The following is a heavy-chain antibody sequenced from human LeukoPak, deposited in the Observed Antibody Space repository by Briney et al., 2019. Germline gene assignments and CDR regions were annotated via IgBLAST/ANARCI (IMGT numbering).Heavy chain of an antibody. CDR3: VTQTITRVVVISPFDY. D-gene: IGHD3-22*01. J-gene: IGHJ4*02. CDR1: WLTLKYYP. CDR2: IQDDGAKT. V-gene: IGHV3-30*02. Sequence: PGGSLRLSCAASWLTLKYYPMHWVRQAPGKGLEWVALIQDDGAKTNYADSVRGRFTISRDNSRSTVYLQMNSLKPDHTAVYYLVTQTITRVVVISPFDYWGQGALVTVSS.